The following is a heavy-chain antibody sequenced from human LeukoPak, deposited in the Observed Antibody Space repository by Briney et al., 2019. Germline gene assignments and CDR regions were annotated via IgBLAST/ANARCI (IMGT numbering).Heavy chain of an antibody. D-gene: IGHD4-17*01. J-gene: IGHJ4*02. V-gene: IGHV4-31*03. CDR2: IFYSGNT. CDR1: GGSISSDAYY. Sequence: SQTLSLTCTVSGGSISSDAYYYCWIRQHPGGGLEWIGYIFYSGNTYYNPSLKSRVTISVDTSKNQFSLKLSSVTAADTAVYYCARTTTVTTFFDYWGQGTLVTVSS. CDR3: ARTTTVTTFFDY.